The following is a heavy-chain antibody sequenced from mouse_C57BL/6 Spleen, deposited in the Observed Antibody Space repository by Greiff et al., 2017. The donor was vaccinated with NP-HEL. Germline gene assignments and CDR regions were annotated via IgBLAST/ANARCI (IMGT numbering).Heavy chain of an antibody. D-gene: IGHD2-14*01. CDR1: GYTFTIYW. V-gene: IGHV1-52*01. CDR3: ARDYRYAMDY. CDR2: IDPSDSET. J-gene: IGHJ4*01. Sequence: QVQLQQPGAELVRPGSSVKLSCKASGYTFTIYWMHWVKQRPIQGLEWIGNIDPSDSETHYNQKFKDKATLTVDKSSSTAYMQLSSLTSEDSAVYYCARDYRYAMDYWGQGTSVTVSS.